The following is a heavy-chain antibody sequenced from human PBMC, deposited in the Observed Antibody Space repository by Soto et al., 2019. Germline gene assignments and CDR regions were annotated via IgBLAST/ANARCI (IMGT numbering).Heavy chain of an antibody. V-gene: IGHV1-69*13. CDR2: IIPIFGTA. CDR3: ARDVSHDSSGYYFDY. J-gene: IGHJ4*02. CDR1: GGTFSSYA. D-gene: IGHD3-22*01. Sequence: GASVKVSCKASGGTFSSYAISWVRQAPGQGLGWMGGIIPIFGTANYAQKFQGRVTITADESTSTAYMELSSLRSEDTAVYYCARDVSHDSSGYYFDYWGQGTLVTVSS.